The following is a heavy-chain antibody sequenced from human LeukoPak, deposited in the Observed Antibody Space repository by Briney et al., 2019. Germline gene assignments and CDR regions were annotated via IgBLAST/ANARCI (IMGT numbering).Heavy chain of an antibody. V-gene: IGHV3-48*01. D-gene: IGHD3-10*01. J-gene: IGHJ5*02. CDR1: GFTFSSYN. CDR3: ARDGGSGRRWFNP. Sequence: GGSLRLSCTASGFTFSSYNMNWVRQAPGKGLEWVSYISSSSNTIYYADSVKGRFTISRDNAKNSLYLQMNSLRAEDTAVYYCARDGGSGRRWFNPWGQGTLVTVS. CDR2: ISSSSNTI.